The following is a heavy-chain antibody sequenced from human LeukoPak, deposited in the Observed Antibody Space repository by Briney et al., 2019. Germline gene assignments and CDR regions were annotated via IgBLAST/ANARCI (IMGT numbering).Heavy chain of an antibody. CDR3: AKLADYYDSSGYYPDAFDI. D-gene: IGHD3-22*01. V-gene: IGHV4-39*01. CDR2: IYYSGST. Sequence: WETLSLTCTVSGGSISSSSYYWGWIRQPPGKGLEWIGSIYYSGSTYYNPSLKSRVTISVDTSKNQFSLKLSSVTAADTAVYYCAKLADYYDSSGYYPDAFDIWSQGTMVTVSS. CDR1: GGSISSSSYY. J-gene: IGHJ3*02.